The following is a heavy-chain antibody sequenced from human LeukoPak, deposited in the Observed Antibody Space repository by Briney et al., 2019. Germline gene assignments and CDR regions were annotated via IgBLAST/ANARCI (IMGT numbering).Heavy chain of an antibody. CDR3: TTAYCGGDCYFFRDAFDI. CDR2: IKSKTDGGTT. Sequence: GGSLRLSCAASGFTFSNAWMNWVRQAPGKGLEWVGRIKSKTDGGTTDYAAPVKGRFTISRDDSKNTLYLQMNSLKTEDTAVYYCTTAYCGGDCYFFRDAFDIWGQGTMVTVSS. CDR1: GFTFSNAW. V-gene: IGHV3-15*07. J-gene: IGHJ3*02. D-gene: IGHD2-21*02.